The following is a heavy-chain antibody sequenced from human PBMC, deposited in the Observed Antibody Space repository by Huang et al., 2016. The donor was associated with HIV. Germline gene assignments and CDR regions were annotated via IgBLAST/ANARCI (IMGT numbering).Heavy chain of an antibody. CDR1: GYPFIDFD. Sequence: QVQLVQSGAEVKEPGASVKVSCQASGYPFIDFDIAWVRQAPGQGLQCLGGMNPESGSTGLAHDVKDRVSITRRNSIRTAYMELTSLTSEDTAVYYCARGRFGETFNYYMYVWGIGTTVTVS. V-gene: IGHV1-8*03. J-gene: IGHJ6*03. D-gene: IGHD3-10*01. CDR3: ARGRFGETFNYYMYV. CDR2: MNPESGST.